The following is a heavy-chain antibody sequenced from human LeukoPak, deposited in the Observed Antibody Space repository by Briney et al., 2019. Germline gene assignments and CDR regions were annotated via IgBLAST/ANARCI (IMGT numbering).Heavy chain of an antibody. CDR1: GYTFTGYY. Sequence: ASVKVSCKASGYTFTGYYMHWVRQAPGQGLEWMGWINPNSGGTNYAQKFHGRVTMTRDTSISTAYMELSRLRSDDTAVYYCAKIFRVGGVMRYYFDYWGQGTLVTVSS. D-gene: IGHD3-16*01. V-gene: IGHV1-2*02. J-gene: IGHJ4*02. CDR3: AKIFRVGGVMRYYFDY. CDR2: INPNSGGT.